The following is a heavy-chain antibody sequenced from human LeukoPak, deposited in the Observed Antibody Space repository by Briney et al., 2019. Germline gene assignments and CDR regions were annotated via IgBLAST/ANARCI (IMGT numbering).Heavy chain of an antibody. Sequence: GGSLRLSSAPSGFTFSRYGMHWVRQAPGKGLDWVAFIRFDGSNIYYADSVKGPFTISRDISKNTLYLQMNSLRAEDTAVYYCAKDATVPGQAGRTTTKNYFDYWGQGTLVTVSS. J-gene: IGHJ4*02. CDR3: AKDATVPGQAGRTTTKNYFDY. CDR2: IRFDGSNI. D-gene: IGHD6-19*01. CDR1: GFTFSRYG. V-gene: IGHV3-30*02.